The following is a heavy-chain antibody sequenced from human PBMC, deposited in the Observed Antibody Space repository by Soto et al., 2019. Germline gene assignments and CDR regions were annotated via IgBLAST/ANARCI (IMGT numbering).Heavy chain of an antibody. CDR3: ARVERITIFGVVTTGPYYYGMDV. D-gene: IGHD3-3*01. CDR2: INPSGGST. Sequence: GASVKVSCKASGYTFTSYYMHWVRQAPGQGLEWMGIINPSGGSTSYAQKFQGRVTMTRDTSTSTVYMELSSLRSEDTAVYYCARVERITIFGVVTTGPYYYGMDVWGQGTTVTVSS. J-gene: IGHJ6*02. CDR1: GYTFTSYY. V-gene: IGHV1-46*01.